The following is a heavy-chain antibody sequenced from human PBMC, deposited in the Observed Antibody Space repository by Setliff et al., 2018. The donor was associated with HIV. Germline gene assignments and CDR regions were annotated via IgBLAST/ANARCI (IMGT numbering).Heavy chain of an antibody. Sequence: EASVKVSCKASGGTFSSYGISWVRQAPGQGLEWIGGIIPIFGTGNYAQKFQGRVTITADELTSTAYMELRSLRSDDTAVYYCASGPLVYYDSPGAFDIWGQGTMVTVSS. J-gene: IGHJ3*02. CDR2: IIPIFGTG. V-gene: IGHV1-69*13. CDR1: GGTFSSYG. D-gene: IGHD3-22*01. CDR3: ASGPLVYYDSPGAFDI.